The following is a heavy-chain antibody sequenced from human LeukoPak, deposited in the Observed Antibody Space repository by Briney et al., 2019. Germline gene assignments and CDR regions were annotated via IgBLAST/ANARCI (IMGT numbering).Heavy chain of an antibody. CDR2: IYRSGST. Sequence: SETLSLTCTVSGYSISNGYYWDWIRQPPGRGLEWIGNIYRSGSTSYNPSIKSRVTISVDTSKNQFSLKVNSVTAADTAVYYCARRHSSGWFYYWGQGTLVTVSS. D-gene: IGHD6-19*01. V-gene: IGHV4-38-2*02. CDR1: GYSISNGYY. CDR3: ARRHSSGWFYY. J-gene: IGHJ4*02.